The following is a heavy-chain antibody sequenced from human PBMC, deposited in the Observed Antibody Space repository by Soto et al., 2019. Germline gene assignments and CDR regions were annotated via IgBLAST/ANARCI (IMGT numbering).Heavy chain of an antibody. CDR3: ARVSISWYKVYYGD. D-gene: IGHD6-13*01. CDR2: IIPIFGTT. V-gene: IGHV1-69*12. CDR1: GGTFSNYA. J-gene: IGHJ4*02. Sequence: QVQLVQSGAEVKKPGSSVKVSCKASGGTFSNYAISWVRQAPGQGLEWMGGIIPIFGTTNYAQRFQGRVTITADESTSTAYMELLSVRSEDTALYYCARVSISWYKVYYGDCSQGTLVTV.